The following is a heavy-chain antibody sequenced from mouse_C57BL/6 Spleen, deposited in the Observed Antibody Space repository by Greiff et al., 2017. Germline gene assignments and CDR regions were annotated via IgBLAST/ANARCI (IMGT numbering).Heavy chain of an antibody. Sequence: QVQLQQPGAELVRPGSSVKLSCKASGYTFTSYWMHWVKQGPIQGLEWIGNIDPSESETHYNHKFKDKATLTVDKSSSTAYMQLSSLTSEDAAVYYCARFTTVEAARYYCVWGTGTTVTASS. V-gene: IGHV1-52*01. CDR3: ARFTTVEAARYYCV. CDR2: IDPSESET. D-gene: IGHD1-1*01. CDR1: GYTFTSYW. J-gene: IGHJ1*03.